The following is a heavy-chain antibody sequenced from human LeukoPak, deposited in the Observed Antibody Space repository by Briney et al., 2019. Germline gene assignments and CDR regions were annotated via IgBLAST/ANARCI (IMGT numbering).Heavy chain of an antibody. CDR1: GFTSSSYA. J-gene: IGHJ4*02. CDR3: ARGLTAMVT. V-gene: IGHV3-30*04. D-gene: IGHD5-18*01. CDR2: ISYDGSNK. Sequence: PGRSLRLSCAASGFTSSSYAMHWVRQAPGKGLEWVAVISYDGSNKYYADSVKGRFTISRDNSKNTLYLQMNSLRAEDTAVYYCARGLTAMVTRGQGTLVTVSS.